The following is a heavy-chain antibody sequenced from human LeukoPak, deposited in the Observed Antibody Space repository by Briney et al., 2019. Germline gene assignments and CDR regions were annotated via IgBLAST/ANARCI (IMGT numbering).Heavy chain of an antibody. CDR3: ARWVLVTAIPYLKMYNWFDP. CDR1: GGSFSGYY. Sequence: SETLSLTCAVYGGSFSGYYWSWIRQPPGKGLEWIGSIYYSGSTYYNPSLKSRVTISVDTSKNQFSLKLSSVTAADTAVYYCARWVLVTAIPYLKMYNWFDPWGQGTLVTVSS. J-gene: IGHJ5*02. D-gene: IGHD2-21*02. V-gene: IGHV4-34*01. CDR2: IYYSGST.